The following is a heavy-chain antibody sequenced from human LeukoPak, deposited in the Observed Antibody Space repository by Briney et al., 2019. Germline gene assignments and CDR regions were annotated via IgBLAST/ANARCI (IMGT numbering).Heavy chain of an antibody. CDR1: LVSIRVYS. Sequence: SETLSLTCTLSLVSIRVYSWSWIRQPPRKGLEWIGYIYYSGSTNHNPSLKSRVTISVDTSKKQISLKLTSVTAADTAVYYCARGLWFGEGYFDYWGQGTLVTVSS. J-gene: IGHJ4*02. V-gene: IGHV4-59*01. CDR3: ARGLWFGEGYFDY. D-gene: IGHD3-10*01. CDR2: IYYSGST.